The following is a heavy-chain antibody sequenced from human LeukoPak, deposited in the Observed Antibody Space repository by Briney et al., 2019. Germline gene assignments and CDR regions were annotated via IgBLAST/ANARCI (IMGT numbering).Heavy chain of an antibody. CDR1: GYTFTSYA. Sequence: ASVKVSCKASGYTFTSYAMHWVRQAPGQGLEWMGIINPSGGSTSYAQKFQGRVTMTRDTSTSTVYMELSSLRSEDTAVYYCARDPYDFWSGYSKAPYYYYGMDVWGQGTTVTVSS. D-gene: IGHD3-3*01. CDR2: INPSGGST. J-gene: IGHJ6*02. V-gene: IGHV1-46*01. CDR3: ARDPYDFWSGYSKAPYYYYGMDV.